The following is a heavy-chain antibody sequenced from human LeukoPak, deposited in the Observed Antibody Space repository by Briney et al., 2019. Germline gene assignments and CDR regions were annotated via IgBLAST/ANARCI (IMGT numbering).Heavy chain of an antibody. Sequence: QSGGSLRLSCAASGFTFSSYWMHWVRQAPGKGLVWVSRINSDGSSTSYADSVKGRFTISRDNSENTVYLQMNSLRVEDTALYFCAKDLTILVYYYYGMDVWGQGTTVTVSS. CDR1: GFTFSSYW. CDR3: AKDLTILVYYYYGMDV. V-gene: IGHV3-74*01. CDR2: INSDGSST. D-gene: IGHD2-15*01. J-gene: IGHJ6*02.